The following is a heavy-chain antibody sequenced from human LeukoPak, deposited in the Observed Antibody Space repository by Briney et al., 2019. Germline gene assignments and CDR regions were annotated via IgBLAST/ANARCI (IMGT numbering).Heavy chain of an antibody. CDR2: IKQDGSEK. D-gene: IGHD6-13*01. CDR1: GFSFSSSW. Sequence: GGSLRLSCAASGFSFSSSWMSWVRHAPGEGLGWVAYIKQDGSEKYHVASGKGRFTVARANDKNSLYLKMNSLRVEDTAMYYCAKVAASGISPTDYWGQGTLVTVSS. J-gene: IGHJ4*02. V-gene: IGHV3-7*01. CDR3: AKVAASGISPTDY.